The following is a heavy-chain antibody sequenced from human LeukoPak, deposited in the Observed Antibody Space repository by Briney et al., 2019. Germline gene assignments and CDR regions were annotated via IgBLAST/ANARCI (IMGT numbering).Heavy chain of an antibody. Sequence: PSETLSLTCAVYGRSFSGYYWTWIRQTPGKGLEWIGEINHSGITDYNPSLRSRVTISVDTSKNQFSLKLSSVTAADTAVYYCARGHSSSWWRGYYYYMDVWGKGTTVTVSS. CDR2: INHSGIT. D-gene: IGHD6-13*01. CDR3: ARGHSSSWWRGYYYYMDV. V-gene: IGHV4-34*01. J-gene: IGHJ6*03. CDR1: GRSFSGYY.